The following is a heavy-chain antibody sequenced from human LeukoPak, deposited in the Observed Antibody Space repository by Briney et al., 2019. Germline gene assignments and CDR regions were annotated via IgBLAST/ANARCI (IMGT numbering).Heavy chain of an antibody. J-gene: IGHJ4*02. V-gene: IGHV4-31*03. CDR3: AATLNSGSYLRFDY. CDR1: GGSISSGGYY. Sequence: SETPSLTCTVSGGSISSGGYYWSWIRQHPGKGLEWIGYIYYSGSTYYNPSLKSRVTISVDTSKNQFSLKLSSVTAADTAVYYCAATLNSGSYLRFDYWGQGTLVTVSS. CDR2: IYYSGST. D-gene: IGHD1-26*01.